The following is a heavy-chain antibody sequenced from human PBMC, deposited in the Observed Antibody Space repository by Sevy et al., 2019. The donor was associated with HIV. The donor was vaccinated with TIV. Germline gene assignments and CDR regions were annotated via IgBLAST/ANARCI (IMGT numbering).Heavy chain of an antibody. CDR2: ISPHTGDT. V-gene: IGHV1-18*01. Sequence: ASVKVSCKVSGYTFSIYRITWVRQAPGQGLGWMGWISPHTGDTKFAENFQDRVTMSTDTSTATAYMELSSLRSDDTAVYYCARAFCTSGRCYSLAYWGQGTLVTVSS. J-gene: IGHJ4*02. CDR1: GYTFSIYR. CDR3: ARAFCTSGRCYSLAY. D-gene: IGHD2-15*01.